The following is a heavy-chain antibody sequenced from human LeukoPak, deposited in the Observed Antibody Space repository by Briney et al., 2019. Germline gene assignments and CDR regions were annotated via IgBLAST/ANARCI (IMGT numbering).Heavy chain of an antibody. CDR3: ARSTRRGHYYGSLYYFDY. J-gene: IGHJ4*02. V-gene: IGHV3-7*01. CDR1: GFTFSSYW. D-gene: IGHD3-10*01. CDR2: IKQDGSEK. Sequence: PGGSLRLSCAASGFTFSSYWMSWVRQAPGKGLEWAANIKQDGSEKYYVDSVKGRFTISRDNAKNSLYLQMNSLRAEDTAVYYCARSTRRGHYYGSLYYFDYWGQGTLVTVSS.